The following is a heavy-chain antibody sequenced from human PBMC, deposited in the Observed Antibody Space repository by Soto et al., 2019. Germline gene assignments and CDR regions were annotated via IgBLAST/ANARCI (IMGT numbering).Heavy chain of an antibody. V-gene: IGHV3-53*02. J-gene: IGHJ6*02. CDR2: IYSHNNT. Sequence: EVQLVETGGDLIQPGGSLRLSCAASGFTVSSDSMTWVRQAPGKGLEWISIIYSHNNTDYADSVKGRFSISRDTSKNILYLQMNSLRAEDTAEYYCARHYSAMGVWGQGTTVTVSS. CDR3: ARHYSAMGV. CDR1: GFTVSSDS.